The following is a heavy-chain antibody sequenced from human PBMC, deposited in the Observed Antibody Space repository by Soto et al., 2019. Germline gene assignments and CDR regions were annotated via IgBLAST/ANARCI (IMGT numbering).Heavy chain of an antibody. CDR3: AKVTVPTSIFGVDLYYFDY. D-gene: IGHD3-3*01. J-gene: IGHJ4*02. CDR2: LSGSGGYT. V-gene: IGHV3-23*01. Sequence: GGSLRLSCAASGFTFSSYAMSWVRQAPGEGLEWVSALSGSGGYTYYADSVKGRFTISRDNAKNTLYLQMNSLRAEDTAVYYCAKVTVPTSIFGVDLYYFDYWGQGTLVTVSS. CDR1: GFTFSSYA.